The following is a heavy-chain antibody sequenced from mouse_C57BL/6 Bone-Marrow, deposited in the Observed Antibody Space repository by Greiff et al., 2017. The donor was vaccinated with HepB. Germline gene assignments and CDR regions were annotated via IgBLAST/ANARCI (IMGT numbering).Heavy chain of an antibody. CDR1: GYSITSGYY. CDR2: ISYDGSN. J-gene: IGHJ2*01. D-gene: IGHD2-1*01. Sequence: EVKLEESGPGLVKPSQSLSLTCSVTGYSITSGYYWNWIRQFPGNKLEWMGYISYDGSNNYNPSLKNRISITRDTSKNQFFLKLNSVTTEDTATYYCARDGNYGNYGYFDYWGQGTTLTVSS. CDR3: ARDGNYGNYGYFDY. V-gene: IGHV3-6*01.